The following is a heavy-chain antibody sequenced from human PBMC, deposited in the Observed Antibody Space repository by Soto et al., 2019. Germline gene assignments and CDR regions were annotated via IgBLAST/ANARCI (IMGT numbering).Heavy chain of an antibody. CDR2: ISYDGSNK. Sequence: GGSLILSCAASGFSFSNTRIHWGRQAPGKGLVWVAVISYDGSNKYYADSVKGRFTISRDNSKNTLYLQMNSLRAEDTAVYYCARDLRQWFCMDVWGQGTTVTVSS. V-gene: IGHV3-30-3*01. CDR3: ARDLRQWFCMDV. J-gene: IGHJ6*02. CDR1: GFSFSNTR. D-gene: IGHD3-22*01.